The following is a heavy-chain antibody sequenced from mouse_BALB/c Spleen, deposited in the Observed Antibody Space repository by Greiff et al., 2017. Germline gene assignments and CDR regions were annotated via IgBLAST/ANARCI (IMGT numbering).Heavy chain of an antibody. CDR2: ISSGGSYT. Sequence: EVMLVESGGDLVKPGGSLKLSCAASGFTFSSYGMSWVRQTPDKRLEWVATISSGGSYTYYRDSVKGRFTISRDNAKNTLYLQMSSLKSEDTAMYYCARFYDYDAGSWFAYWGQGTLVTVSA. CDR3: ARFYDYDAGSWFAY. J-gene: IGHJ3*01. D-gene: IGHD2-4*01. CDR1: GFTFSSYG. V-gene: IGHV5-6*01.